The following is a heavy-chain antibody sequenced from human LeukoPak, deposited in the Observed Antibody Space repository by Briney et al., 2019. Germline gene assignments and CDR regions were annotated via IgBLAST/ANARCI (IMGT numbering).Heavy chain of an antibody. V-gene: IGHV3-74*01. D-gene: IGHD6-6*01. CDR2: INSDGSST. Sequence: GSLRLSCAASGFTFSSYWMHWVRQAPGKGLVWVSRINSDGSSTSYADSVRGRFSISRDNARNTLYLQMNSLRAEDTAVYYCARGLSGYASSLGYWGQGTLVTVSA. CDR1: GFTFSSYW. CDR3: ARGLSGYASSLGY. J-gene: IGHJ4*02.